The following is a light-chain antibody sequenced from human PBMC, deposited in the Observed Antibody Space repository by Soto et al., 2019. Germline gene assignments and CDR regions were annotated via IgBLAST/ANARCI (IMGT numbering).Light chain of an antibody. J-gene: IGKJ1*01. CDR1: QNVGTN. CDR3: QQYNNWPRT. Sequence: EVVITQSPDTLSVSPGERSTLSCRASQNVGTNLAWFQQKPGQAPRLLIYAASTRATGLPARFSGSASGSDFTLTISSLQSEDVAIYYCQQYNNWPRTFGQGTKVDI. CDR2: AAS. V-gene: IGKV3-15*01.